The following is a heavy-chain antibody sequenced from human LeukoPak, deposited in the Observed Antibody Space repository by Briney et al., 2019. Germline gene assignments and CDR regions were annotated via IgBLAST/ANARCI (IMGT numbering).Heavy chain of an antibody. V-gene: IGHV1-2*02. D-gene: IGHD3-3*01. CDR3: ARDLGGPRGFDY. CDR1: GYTFTGYY. Sequence: GASVKVSCKASGYTFTGYYMHWVRQAPGQGLEWMGWINPNSGGTNYAQKLQGRFTMTRDTSISTAYMELSRLRSDDTAVYYCARDLGGPRGFDYWGQGTLVTVSS. CDR2: INPNSGGT. J-gene: IGHJ4*02.